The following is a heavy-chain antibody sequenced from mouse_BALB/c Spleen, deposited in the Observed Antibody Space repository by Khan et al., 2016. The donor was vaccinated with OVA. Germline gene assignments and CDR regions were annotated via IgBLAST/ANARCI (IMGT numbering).Heavy chain of an antibody. CDR1: DYTFTSYD. CDR3: ARGRYYGSNPLMDY. V-gene: IGHV1S56*01. CDR2: IFPGNGNI. Sequence: QVQLQQSGAELVKPGASVNLSCKASDYTFTSYDINWVRQGPEQGLEWIGWIFPGNGNIKYNEKFKGKATLTTDKSSTTAYMQLSRLTSEDSAVYFWARGRYYGSNPLMDYWGQGTSVTVSS. J-gene: IGHJ4*01. D-gene: IGHD1-1*01.